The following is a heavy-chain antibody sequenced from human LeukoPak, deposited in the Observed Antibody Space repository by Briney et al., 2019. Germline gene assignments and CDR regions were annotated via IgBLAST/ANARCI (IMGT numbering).Heavy chain of an antibody. CDR3: ARFWWELLPPDY. J-gene: IGHJ4*02. CDR1: GGSISSSSYY. D-gene: IGHD1-26*01. V-gene: IGHV4-39*01. Sequence: SETLSLTCTVSGGSISSSSYYWGWIRQPPGKGLEWIGSIYYSGSTYYNPSLKSRVTISVDTSKNQFSLKLSSVTAADTAVYYCARFWWELLPPDYWGRGTLVTVSS. CDR2: IYYSGST.